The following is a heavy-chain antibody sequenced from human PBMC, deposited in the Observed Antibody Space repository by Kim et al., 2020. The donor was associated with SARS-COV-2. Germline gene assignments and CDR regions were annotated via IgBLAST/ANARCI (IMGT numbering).Heavy chain of an antibody. CDR3: ARHGHITMIVVVIIPGWFDP. D-gene: IGHD3-22*01. Sequence: SETLSLTCTVSGGSISSSSYYWGWIRQPPGKGLEGIGSIDYSGSTYYNPSLKSRVTISVDTSKNQFSLKLSSVTAADTAVYYCARHGHITMIVVVIIPGWFDPWGRGTLVTVSS. CDR2: IDYSGST. V-gene: IGHV4-39*01. J-gene: IGHJ5*02. CDR1: GGSISSSSYY.